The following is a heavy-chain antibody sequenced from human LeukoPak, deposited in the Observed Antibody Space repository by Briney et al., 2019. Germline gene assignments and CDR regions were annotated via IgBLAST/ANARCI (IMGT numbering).Heavy chain of an antibody. J-gene: IGHJ4*02. D-gene: IGHD2-2*01. CDR1: GFTFSSYA. V-gene: IGHV3-23*01. Sequence: PGGSLRLSCAASGFTFSSYAMSWVRQAPGKGLEWVSAISGSGGSTYYADSVKGRFTISRDNSKNTLYLQMNSLRAEDTAVYYCAKVREEVPAAIIGVYYFDYWGQGTLVTVSS. CDR2: ISGSGGST. CDR3: AKVREEVPAAIIGVYYFDY.